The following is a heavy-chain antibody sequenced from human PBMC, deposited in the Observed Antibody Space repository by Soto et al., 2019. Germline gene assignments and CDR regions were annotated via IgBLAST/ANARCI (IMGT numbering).Heavy chain of an antibody. CDR2: ISGSGGST. CDR1: GFTFSSYA. J-gene: IGHJ4*02. Sequence: GGSLRLSCAASGFTFSSYAMSWVRQAPGKGLEWVSAISGSGGSTYYADSVKGRFTISRDNSKNTLYLQMNSLRAEDTAVYYCAKDHSYTYYYDSSGYYRSYYFDYWGQGTLVTVSS. V-gene: IGHV3-23*01. D-gene: IGHD3-22*01. CDR3: AKDHSYTYYYDSSGYYRSYYFDY.